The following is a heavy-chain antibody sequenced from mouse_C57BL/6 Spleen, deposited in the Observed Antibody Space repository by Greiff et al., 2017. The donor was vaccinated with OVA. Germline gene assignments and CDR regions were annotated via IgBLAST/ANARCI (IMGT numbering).Heavy chain of an antibody. D-gene: IGHD1-1*01. Sequence: EVMLVESGGGLVKPGGSLKLSCAASGFTFSSYAMSWVRQTPEKRLEWVATISDGGSYTYYPDNVKGRFTISRDNAKNNLYLQMSHLKSGDTAMYYCAREGGSRALDYWGQGTLVTVSA. V-gene: IGHV5-4*01. CDR3: AREGGSRALDY. J-gene: IGHJ3*01. CDR1: GFTFSSYA. CDR2: ISDGGSYT.